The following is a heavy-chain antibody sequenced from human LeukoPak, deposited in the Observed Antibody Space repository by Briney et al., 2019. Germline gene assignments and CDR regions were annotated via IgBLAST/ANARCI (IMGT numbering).Heavy chain of an antibody. CDR1: GYTLTELS. Sequence: ASVKVSCKVSGYTLTELSMHWVRQAPGQGLEWMGWISASQKLQGRVTMTTDTSTSTAYMELRSLRSDDTAVYYCARAYCGGDCYSWLDNWFDPWGQGALVTVSS. D-gene: IGHD2-21*02. CDR3: ARAYCGGDCYSWLDNWFDP. CDR2: ISA. V-gene: IGHV1-18*01. J-gene: IGHJ5*02.